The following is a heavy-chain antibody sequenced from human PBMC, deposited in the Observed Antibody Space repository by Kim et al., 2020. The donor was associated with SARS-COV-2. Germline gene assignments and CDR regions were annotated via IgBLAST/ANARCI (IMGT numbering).Heavy chain of an antibody. J-gene: IGHJ6*02. CDR2: ISSSGSTI. CDR1: GFTFSSYE. D-gene: IGHD6-13*01. CDR3: ARDPYSSSYNYYGMDV. Sequence: GGSLRLSCAASGFTFSSYEMNWVRQAPGKGLEWVSYISSSGSTIYYADSVKGQFTISRDNAKNSLYLQMNSLRAEDTAVYYCARDPYSSSYNYYGMDVWGQGTRVTVSS. V-gene: IGHV3-48*03.